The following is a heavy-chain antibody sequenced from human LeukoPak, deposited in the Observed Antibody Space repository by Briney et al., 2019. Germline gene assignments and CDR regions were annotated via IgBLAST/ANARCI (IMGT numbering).Heavy chain of an antibody. Sequence: PGGSLRLSCAASGFTFSSYAMSWVRQAPGKGLDWVSVISASGGNTYYADSVKGRFTISRDNSKNTLYLQMNSLRAEDTAVYYCAKENHGIVGATTLIDYWGQGTLVTVSS. CDR1: GFTFSSYA. CDR3: AKENHGIVGATTLIDY. CDR2: ISASGGNT. V-gene: IGHV3-23*01. J-gene: IGHJ4*02. D-gene: IGHD1-26*01.